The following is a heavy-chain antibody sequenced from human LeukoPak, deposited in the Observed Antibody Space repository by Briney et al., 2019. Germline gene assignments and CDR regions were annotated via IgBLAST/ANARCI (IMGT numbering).Heavy chain of an antibody. CDR1: GFTFSSYS. Sequence: GGSLRLSCAASGFTFSSYSMNWVRQAPGKGLEWVSSIRSSSSYIHYADSVKGRFTISRDNAENSVYLQMNSLRAEDTALYYCARGEAPDNWGQGTLVTVSS. CDR3: ARGEAPDN. CDR2: IRSSSSYI. D-gene: IGHD6-6*01. V-gene: IGHV3-21*01. J-gene: IGHJ4*02.